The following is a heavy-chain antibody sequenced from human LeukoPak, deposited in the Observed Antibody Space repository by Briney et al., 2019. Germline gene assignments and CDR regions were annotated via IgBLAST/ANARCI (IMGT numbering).Heavy chain of an antibody. D-gene: IGHD3-16*01. Sequence: GGSLRPSCAASGFTFSSYSINWVRQAPGKGLEWVSSISSSSSYIYYADSVKGRFTISRDNAKNSLYLQMNSLRAEDTAVYYCARRGPLWEGGFDYWGQGTLVTVSS. CDR3: ARRGPLWEGGFDY. CDR1: GFTFSSYS. CDR2: ISSSSSYI. J-gene: IGHJ4*02. V-gene: IGHV3-21*01.